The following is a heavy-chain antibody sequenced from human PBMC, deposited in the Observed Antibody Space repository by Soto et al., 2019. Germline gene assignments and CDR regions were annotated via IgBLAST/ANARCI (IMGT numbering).Heavy chain of an antibody. Sequence: PSETLSLTCTVSGGSISSGGYYWSWIRQHPGKGLEWIGYIYYSGSIYYNPSLKSRVTISVDTSKNQFSLKLSSVTAADTAVYYCARGDTAMVTFYYWGQGTLVTVSS. CDR3: ARGDTAMVTFYY. V-gene: IGHV4-31*03. CDR1: GGSISSGGYY. CDR2: IYYSGSI. J-gene: IGHJ4*02. D-gene: IGHD5-18*01.